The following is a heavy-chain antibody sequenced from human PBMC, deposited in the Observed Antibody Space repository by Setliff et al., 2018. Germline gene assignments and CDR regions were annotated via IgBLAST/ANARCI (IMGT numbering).Heavy chain of an antibody. Sequence: GASVKVSCKASGDTSTTYAIHWVRQAPGQGLEWMGWINAGNGNIRYSQNFQGRVTITRDTSASTAYMELSSLTSEDTAIYYCARGAGWCCDSSGYYYDYWGQGTLVTVSS. V-gene: IGHV1-3*01. J-gene: IGHJ4*02. CDR2: INAGNGNI. CDR3: ARGAGWCCDSSGYYYDY. CDR1: GDTSTTYA. D-gene: IGHD3-22*01.